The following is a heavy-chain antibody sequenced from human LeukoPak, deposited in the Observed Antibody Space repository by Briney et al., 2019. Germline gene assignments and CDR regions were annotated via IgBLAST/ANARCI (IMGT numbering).Heavy chain of an antibody. D-gene: IGHD3-3*01. CDR1: GGSISSYY. Sequence: PSETLSLTCTVSGGSISSYYWSWIRQPAGKGLEWIGRIYTSGSTNYNPSLKSRVTMSVDTSKNQFSLKLSSVTAADTAVYYCAREAKYDFWSGYYVDYWGQGTLVTVSS. V-gene: IGHV4-4*07. CDR3: AREAKYDFWSGYYVDY. CDR2: IYTSGST. J-gene: IGHJ4*02.